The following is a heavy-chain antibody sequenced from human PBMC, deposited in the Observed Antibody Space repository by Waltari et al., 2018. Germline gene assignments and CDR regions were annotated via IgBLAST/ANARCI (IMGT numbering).Heavy chain of an antibody. J-gene: IGHJ2*01. D-gene: IGHD3-9*01. V-gene: IGHV3-30*10. Sequence: QVHLVESGGGVVQPGGSLRLSCAASGFSFSRHGMHWVRQAPGKGLQWVSVISYDGRNKYYTDSVKGRFTVSRDNSQNTLHLQMNSLAVEDTAVYYCAREGVILKITDRYFDMWGRGTLVTVSS. CDR3: AREGVILKITDRYFDM. CDR1: GFSFSRHG. CDR2: ISYDGRNK.